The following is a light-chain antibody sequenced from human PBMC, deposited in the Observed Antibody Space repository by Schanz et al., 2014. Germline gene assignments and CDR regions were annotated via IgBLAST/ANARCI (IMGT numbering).Light chain of an antibody. V-gene: IGLV2-14*01. CDR3: SSYTTTTWRV. J-gene: IGLJ3*02. CDR1: SSDIGGYNY. CDR2: DVT. Sequence: QSALTQPASVSGSPGQSITISCTGTSSDIGGYNYVSWYQQHPGKAPKLMIYDVTNRPSGVSNRFSGSKSGNTASLTISGLQAEDEAEYYCSSYTTTTWRVFGGGTKLTVL.